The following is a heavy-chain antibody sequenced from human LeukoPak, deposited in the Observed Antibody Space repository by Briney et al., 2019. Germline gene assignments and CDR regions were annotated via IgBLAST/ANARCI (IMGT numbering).Heavy chain of an antibody. Sequence: ASETLSLTCTVSGGSISISRDYWGWIRQPPGKGLEWIGNIYHGGSTYYNPSLKSRVTISVDASKTQFSLKLTSVTAADTAVYYCARLGSQAFDYWGQGTLVTVSS. CDR2: IYHGGST. V-gene: IGHV4-39*01. CDR1: GGSISISRDY. J-gene: IGHJ4*02. CDR3: ARLGSQAFDY.